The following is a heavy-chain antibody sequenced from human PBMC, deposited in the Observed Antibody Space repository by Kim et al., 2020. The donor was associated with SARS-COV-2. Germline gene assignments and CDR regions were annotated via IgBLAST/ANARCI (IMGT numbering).Heavy chain of an antibody. CDR2: ISAYNGNT. CDR3: ARDQVDIVATIQGGAFDI. V-gene: IGHV1-18*01. D-gene: IGHD5-12*01. CDR1: GYTFTSYG. J-gene: IGHJ3*02. Sequence: ASVKVSCKASGYTFTSYGISWVRQAPGQGLEWMGWISAYNGNTNYAQKLQGRVTMTTDTSTSTAYMELRSLRSDDTAVYYCARDQVDIVATIQGGAFDIWGQGTMVTVSS.